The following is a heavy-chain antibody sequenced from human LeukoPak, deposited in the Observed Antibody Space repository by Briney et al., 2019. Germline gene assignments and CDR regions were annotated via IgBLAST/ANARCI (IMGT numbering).Heavy chain of an antibody. D-gene: IGHD5-18*01. V-gene: IGHV3-48*01. CDR2: ISSSSSII. CDR1: GFTFSSYA. Sequence: GGSLRLSCAASGFTFSSYAMSWVRQAPGKGLEWVSNISSSSSIIYYADSVKGRFTISRDNAKNSLFLQMNSLRAEDTAVYYCARDLEGYNFGLAYYYYYMDVWGKGTTVTVSS. J-gene: IGHJ6*03. CDR3: ARDLEGYNFGLAYYYYYMDV.